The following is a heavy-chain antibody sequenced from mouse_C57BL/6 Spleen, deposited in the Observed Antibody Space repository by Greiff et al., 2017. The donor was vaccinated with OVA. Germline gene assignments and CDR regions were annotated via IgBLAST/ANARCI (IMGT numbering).Heavy chain of an antibody. D-gene: IGHD2-12*01. CDR1: YFAFMASA. J-gene: IGHJ4*01. CDR3: ARAYYNAMDY. Sequence: QVQLQQSGAELVRPGSSVKLSCTDSYFAFMASAMHWVKQRPGHGLEWIGSFTMYSDATEYSENFKGKATLTANTSSSTAYMELSSLTSEDSAVYYCARAYYNAMDYWGQGTSVTVSS. V-gene: IGHV1-49*01. CDR2: FTMYSDAT.